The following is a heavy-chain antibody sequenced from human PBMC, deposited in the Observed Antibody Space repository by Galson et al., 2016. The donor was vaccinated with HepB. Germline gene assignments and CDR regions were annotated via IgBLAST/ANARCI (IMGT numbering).Heavy chain of an antibody. Sequence: ETLSLTCTVSGGSISSYYWNWIRQPPGKGLEWIGYIYYGGRTNYNPSLKRRFTLSVDTSKNQFSLKLTSVTAADTAAYFCARDATGSRGLDYWGQGTLVTVSS. D-gene: IGHD1-14*01. CDR1: GGSISSYY. V-gene: IGHV4-59*01. J-gene: IGHJ4*02. CDR2: IYYGGRT. CDR3: ARDATGSRGLDY.